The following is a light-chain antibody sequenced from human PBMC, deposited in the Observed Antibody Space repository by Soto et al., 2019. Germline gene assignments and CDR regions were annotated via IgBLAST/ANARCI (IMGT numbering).Light chain of an antibody. Sequence: IVMTHSPDSLAVSLGDRATINCKSSQIVLYSSNNKNYLAWYQQQPGQPPKLLIYWASTRESGVPERFSGSGSGTDFTLTISSLQAEDVAVYYCQQYYSTPWTFGQGTKVDIK. V-gene: IGKV4-1*01. CDR2: WAS. CDR1: QIVLYSSNNKNY. CDR3: QQYYSTPWT. J-gene: IGKJ1*01.